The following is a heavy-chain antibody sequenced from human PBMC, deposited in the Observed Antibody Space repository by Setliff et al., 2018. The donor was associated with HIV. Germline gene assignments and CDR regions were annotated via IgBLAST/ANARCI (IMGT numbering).Heavy chain of an antibody. CDR1: GYTFTDYY. Sequence: ASVKVSCKASGYTFTDYYMHWMRQAPGRGLELMGWINTNTGNPTYAQGFTGRFVFSLDTSVSTAYLQISSLKAEDTAVYFCARDLKRPNSNFWGGYPIPFDSWGQGTLVTVSS. CDR3: ARDLKRPNSNFWGGYPIPFDS. J-gene: IGHJ4*02. V-gene: IGHV7-4-1*02. D-gene: IGHD3-3*01. CDR2: INTNTGNP.